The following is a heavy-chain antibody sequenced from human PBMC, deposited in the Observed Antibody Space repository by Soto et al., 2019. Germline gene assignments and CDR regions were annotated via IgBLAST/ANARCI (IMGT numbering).Heavy chain of an antibody. CDR3: AKGGPADPGALDI. D-gene: IGHD3-16*01. J-gene: IGHJ3*02. Sequence: PGGSLRLSCAASGFTFSSYGMHWVRQAPGKGLEWVAVISYDGSNKYYADSVKGRFTISRDNSKNTLYLQMNSLRAEDTAVYYCAKGGPADPGALDIWGQGTMVTVSS. V-gene: IGHV3-30*18. CDR1: GFTFSSYG. CDR2: ISYDGSNK.